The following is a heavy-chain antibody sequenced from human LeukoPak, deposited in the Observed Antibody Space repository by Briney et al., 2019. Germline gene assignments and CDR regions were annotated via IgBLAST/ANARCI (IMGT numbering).Heavy chain of an antibody. D-gene: IGHD3-10*01. CDR2: INHSGST. J-gene: IGHJ6*02. V-gene: IGHV4-31*03. CDR1: GGSISSGGYY. Sequence: SETLSLTCTVSGGSISSGGYYWSWIRQHPGKGLEWIGEINHSGSTNYNPSLKSRVTISVDTSKNQFSLKLSSVTAADTAVYYCARGYGSGSYSLFYYYYGMDVWGQGTTVTVSS. CDR3: ARGYGSGSYSLFYYYYGMDV.